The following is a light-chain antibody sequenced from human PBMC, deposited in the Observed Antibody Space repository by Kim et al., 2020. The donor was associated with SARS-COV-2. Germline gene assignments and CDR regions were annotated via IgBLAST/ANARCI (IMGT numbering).Light chain of an antibody. CDR3: KNTRP. V-gene: IGKV3-11*01. CDR2: DVS. J-gene: IGKJ1*01. CDR1: QSVSNY. Sequence: EIVLTQSPATLSLSPGERATLSCRASQSVSNYLAWYQQRPGQAPRLLIYDVSDRATAIPARFSGSGSGTDFTLTISSLEPEDFAVYYCKNTRPFGQGTTV.